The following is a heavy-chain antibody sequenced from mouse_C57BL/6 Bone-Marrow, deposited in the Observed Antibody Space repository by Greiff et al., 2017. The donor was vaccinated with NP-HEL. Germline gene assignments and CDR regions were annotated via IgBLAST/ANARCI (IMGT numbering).Heavy chain of an antibody. D-gene: IGHD1-1*01. V-gene: IGHV1-81*01. J-gene: IGHJ2*01. CDR2: IYPRSGNT. Sequence: VQLVESGAELARPGASVKLSCKASGYTFTSYGISWVKQRTGQGLEWIGEIYPRSGNTYYNEKFKGKATLTADKSSSTAYMELRSLTSVDSAVYFCARESAYGSSPFDYWGQGTTLTVSS. CDR1: GYTFTSYG. CDR3: ARESAYGSSPFDY.